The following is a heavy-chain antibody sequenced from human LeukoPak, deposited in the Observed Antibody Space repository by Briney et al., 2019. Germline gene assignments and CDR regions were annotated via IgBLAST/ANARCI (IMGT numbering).Heavy chain of an antibody. CDR1: GGSISSYY. CDR3: AKSITMVRGAPRAFDI. D-gene: IGHD3-10*01. V-gene: IGHV4-4*07. J-gene: IGHJ3*02. Sequence: KTSETLSLTCTVSGGSISSYYWSWIRQPAGKGLEWIGRIYTSGSTNYNPSLKSRVTISVDTSKNQISLKLSSVTAADTAVYYCAKSITMVRGAPRAFDIWGQGTMVTVSS. CDR2: IYTSGST.